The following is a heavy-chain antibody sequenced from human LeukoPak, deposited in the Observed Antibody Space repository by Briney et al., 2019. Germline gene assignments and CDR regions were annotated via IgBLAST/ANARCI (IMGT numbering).Heavy chain of an antibody. CDR1: GGSISSSSYY. CDR3: ARGGSYYGTY. CDR2: IYYSGST. D-gene: IGHD1-26*01. J-gene: IGHJ4*02. Sequence: PSETLSLTCTVSGGSISSSSYYWGWIRQPPGKGLEWIGSIYYSGSTYYNPSLKSRVTISVDTSKNQFSLKLSSVTAADTAVYYCARGGSYYGTYWGQGTLVTVSS. V-gene: IGHV4-39*01.